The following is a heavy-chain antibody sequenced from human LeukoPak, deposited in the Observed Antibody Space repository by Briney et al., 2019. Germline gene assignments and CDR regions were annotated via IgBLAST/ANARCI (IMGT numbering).Heavy chain of an antibody. CDR1: GFTVNSNN. V-gene: IGHV3-53*04. CDR2: IYSGGST. CDR3: ARDLRSCSGGECYEYKWFDP. Sequence: GGSLTLSCGASGFTVNSNNMAWVRQAPGKGLEWVAVIYSGGSTHYSDSVRGRFTISRHNSNNTLYLQMRSLRPDDTAVYYCARDLRSCSGGECYEYKWFDPWGQGTLVTVSS. D-gene: IGHD2-21*01. J-gene: IGHJ5*02.